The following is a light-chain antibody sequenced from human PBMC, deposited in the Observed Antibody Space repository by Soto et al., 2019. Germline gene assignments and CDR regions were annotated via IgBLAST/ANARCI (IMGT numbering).Light chain of an antibody. CDR2: DVS. J-gene: IGLJ1*01. CDR3: CSYAGRYSLDV. Sequence: QSALTQPRSVSGSPGQSVTVSCTGTSSDVGDYNYVSWYQQHPGKAPKLMIYDVSQRPSGVPDRFSGSKSGNTASLTISGLQAEDEADHYCCSYAGRYSLDVFGTGTKVTVL. CDR1: SSDVGDYNY. V-gene: IGLV2-11*01.